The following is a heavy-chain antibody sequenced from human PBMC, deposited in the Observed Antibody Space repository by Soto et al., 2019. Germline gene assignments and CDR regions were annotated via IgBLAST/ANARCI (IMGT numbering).Heavy chain of an antibody. CDR1: GFTFTRFS. Sequence: GGSLRLSCAASGFTFTRFSMNWVRQAPGKGLEWVSSISSTTNYIYYGDSMKGRFTISRDNAKNSLYLEMNSLRAEDTAVYYCARESEDLTSNFDYWGQGTLVTVSS. CDR2: ISSTTNYI. J-gene: IGHJ4*02. CDR3: ARESEDLTSNFDY. V-gene: IGHV3-21*06.